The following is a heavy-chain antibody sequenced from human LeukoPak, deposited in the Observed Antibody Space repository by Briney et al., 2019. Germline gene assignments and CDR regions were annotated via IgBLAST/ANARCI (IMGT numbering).Heavy chain of an antibody. D-gene: IGHD2-2*01. Sequence: GASVKVSCKASGYTFNSYGISWVRQAPGQGLEWMGWISDYNGNTNYAQNLQGRVTMTTDTSTSTAYMELRSLRSDDTAVYYCARAGYCSDTRCYPPEDFWGQGTLVTVSS. CDR2: ISDYNGNT. CDR3: ARAGYCSDTRCYPPEDF. J-gene: IGHJ4*02. CDR1: GYTFNSYG. V-gene: IGHV1-18*01.